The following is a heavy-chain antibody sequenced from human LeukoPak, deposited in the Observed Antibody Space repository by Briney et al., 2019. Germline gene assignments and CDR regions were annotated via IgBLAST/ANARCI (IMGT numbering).Heavy chain of an antibody. Sequence: ASVEVSCKASGYTFTSYGISWVRQAPGQGLKWMGWMNPNSGNTGYAQKFQGRVTMTRNTSISTAYMELSSLRSEDTAVYYCARVDSSGWSADWGQGTLVTVSS. D-gene: IGHD6-19*01. V-gene: IGHV1-8*02. CDR2: MNPNSGNT. CDR1: GYTFTSYG. J-gene: IGHJ4*02. CDR3: ARVDSSGWSAD.